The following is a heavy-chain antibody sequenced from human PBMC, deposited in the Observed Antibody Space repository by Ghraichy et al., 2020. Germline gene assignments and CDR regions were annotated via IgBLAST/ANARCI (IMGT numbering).Heavy chain of an antibody. V-gene: IGHV3-23*01. CDR1: GFTFSSYA. Sequence: LSLTCAASGFTFSSYAMSWVRQAPGKGLEWVSAISGSGGSTYYADAVKGRFTISRDNYKNTLYLQMNSLRAEDTAVYYCGREVRPLAYWGQGTLVTVSA. CDR3: GREVRPLAY. CDR2: ISGSGGST. J-gene: IGHJ4*02. D-gene: IGHD2-2*01.